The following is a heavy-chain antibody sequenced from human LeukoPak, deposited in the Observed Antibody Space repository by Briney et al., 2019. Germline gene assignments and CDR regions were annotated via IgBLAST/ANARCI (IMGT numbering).Heavy chain of an antibody. V-gene: IGHV3-21*01. CDR3: ARVGRSAVVAATPASNNWFDP. J-gene: IGHJ5*02. CDR1: GFTFSSYS. Sequence: GESLRLSCAASGFTFSSYSMNWVRQAPGKGLEWVSSISSSSSYIYYADSVKGRFTISRDNAKNSLYLQMNSLRAEDTAVYYCARVGRSAVVAATPASNNWFDPWGQGTLVTVSS. CDR2: ISSSSSYI. D-gene: IGHD2-15*01.